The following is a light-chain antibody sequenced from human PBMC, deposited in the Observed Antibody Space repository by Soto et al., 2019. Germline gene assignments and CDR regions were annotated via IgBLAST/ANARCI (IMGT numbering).Light chain of an antibody. CDR1: SSNIGAGYD. CDR3: QSFDSSLSGAL. J-gene: IGLJ2*01. V-gene: IGLV1-40*01. Sequence: QSVLTQPPSVSGAPGQTVTISCTGSSSNIGAGYDVHWYRQLPGAAPKVLIYADIHRPSGVPGRFSASKSGSSASLAITGLQAEDEADYDCQSFDSSLSGALFGGGTKLTVL. CDR2: ADI.